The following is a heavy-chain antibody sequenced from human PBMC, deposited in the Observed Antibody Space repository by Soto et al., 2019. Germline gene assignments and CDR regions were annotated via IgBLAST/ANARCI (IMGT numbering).Heavy chain of an antibody. CDR1: GFTFSSYS. D-gene: IGHD4-17*01. CDR3: ARAPLYGDYEPYAFDI. J-gene: IGHJ3*02. V-gene: IGHV3-21*01. Sequence: GGSLRLSCAASGFTFSSYSMNWVRQAPGKGLEWVSSISSSSSYIYYADSAKGRFTISRDNAKNSLYLQMNSLRAEDTAVYYCARAPLYGDYEPYAFDIWGQGTMVTVSS. CDR2: ISSSSSYI.